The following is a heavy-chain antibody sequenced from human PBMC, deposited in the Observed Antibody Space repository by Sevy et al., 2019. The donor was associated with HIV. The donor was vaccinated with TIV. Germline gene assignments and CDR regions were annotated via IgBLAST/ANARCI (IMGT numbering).Heavy chain of an antibody. Sequence: LLQLRETLSLTCTVSGGSISSSSYYWGWIRQPPGKGPEWIGSIHYSGTTYYSPSLKSRVTISVDTSKNQFSLKLSSVTAADTAIYYCARHMGHQVIITYYFDYWGQGTLVTVSS. D-gene: IGHD3-22*01. CDR2: IHYSGTT. V-gene: IGHV4-39*01. CDR3: ARHMGHQVIITYYFDY. CDR1: GGSISSSSYY. J-gene: IGHJ4*02.